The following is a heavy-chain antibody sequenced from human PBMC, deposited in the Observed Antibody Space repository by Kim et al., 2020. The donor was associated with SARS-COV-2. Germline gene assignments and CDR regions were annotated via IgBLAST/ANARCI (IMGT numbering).Heavy chain of an antibody. CDR3: ARGSGGSGFDY. J-gene: IGHJ4*02. CDR1: GGTFSSYA. V-gene: IGHV1-69*04. CDR2: IIPILGIA. D-gene: IGHD3-10*01. Sequence: SVKVSCKASGGTFSSYAISWVRQAPGQGLEWMGRIIPILGIANYAQKFQGRVTITADKSTSTAYMELSSLRSEDTAVYYCARGSGGSGFDYWGQGTLVTVSS.